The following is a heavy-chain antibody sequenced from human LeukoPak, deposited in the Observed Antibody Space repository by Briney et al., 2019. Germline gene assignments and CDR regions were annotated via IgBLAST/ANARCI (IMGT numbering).Heavy chain of an antibody. CDR3: AREGGQEYYYDSSGLDAFDI. J-gene: IGHJ3*02. V-gene: IGHV3-7*01. D-gene: IGHD3-22*01. CDR1: GFTFSRSW. CDR2: IKEDGSEN. Sequence: GGSLRLSCAASGFTFSRSWMTWVRQAPGKGLEWVANIKEDGSENNHVGSVKGRFTISRDNAKNSVYLQMNSLRDEDTAVYYCAREGGQEYYYDSSGLDAFDIWGQGTMVTVSS.